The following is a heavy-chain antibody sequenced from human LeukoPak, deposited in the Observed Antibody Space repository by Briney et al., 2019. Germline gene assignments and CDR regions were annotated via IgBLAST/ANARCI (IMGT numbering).Heavy chain of an antibody. D-gene: IGHD3-22*01. CDR3: ARMAGDSSGYNPIDY. CDR1: GDTFTSYV. CDR2: ISASNGNT. V-gene: IGHV1-18*01. J-gene: IGHJ4*02. Sequence: GASVKVSCTASGDTFTSYVITWVRQAPGQGLEWMGRISASNGNTNYAQKLQGRVTMTADTSTSTTYMELSRLRSDDTAMYYCARMAGDSSGYNPIDYWGQGTLVTVSS.